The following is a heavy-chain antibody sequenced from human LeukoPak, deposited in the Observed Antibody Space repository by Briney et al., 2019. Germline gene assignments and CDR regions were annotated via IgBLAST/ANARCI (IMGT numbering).Heavy chain of an antibody. CDR2: IYYTGST. J-gene: IGHJ5*02. CDR3: ARENYGYFDP. V-gene: IGHV4-39*07. D-gene: IGHD4-17*01. Sequence: KPSETLSLTCTVSRGPVSSSSYYWSWVRQPPGKGLEWIASIYYTGSTYYNPSLKSRVTISLDMSKNEFFLTMTSVTAADTAVYYCARENYGYFDPWGQGTLVTVSS. CDR1: RGPVSSSSYY.